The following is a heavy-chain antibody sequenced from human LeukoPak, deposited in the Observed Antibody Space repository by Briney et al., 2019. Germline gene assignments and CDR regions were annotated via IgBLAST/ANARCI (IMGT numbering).Heavy chain of an antibody. CDR3: ARGYCSGGSCYSVENWFDP. CDR1: GYTFTKYY. Sequence: GASVKVSCKASGYTFTKYYTFWVRQAPGQGLEWMGRINPSSGGTDYAQKFQGRVTMTRDTSISTAYMELSRLRSDDTAMYYCARGYCSGGSCYSVENWFDPWGQGTLVTVSS. V-gene: IGHV1-2*06. CDR2: INPSSGGT. J-gene: IGHJ5*02. D-gene: IGHD2-15*01.